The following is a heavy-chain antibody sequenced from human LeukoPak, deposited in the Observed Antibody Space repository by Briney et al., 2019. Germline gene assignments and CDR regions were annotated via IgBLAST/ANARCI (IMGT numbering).Heavy chain of an antibody. CDR2: ISTTGSYT. J-gene: IGHJ4*02. CDR3: ARDLAAPGY. D-gene: IGHD6-13*01. CDR1: GFTFSSYS. V-gene: IGHV3-21*01. Sequence: GGSLRLSCAASGFTFSSYSMNWVRQVPGKGLEWVSSISTTGSYTYYTDSMKGRFTISRDNAKNSLYLQMNSLRAEDTAVYYCARDLAAPGYWGQGTLVTVSS.